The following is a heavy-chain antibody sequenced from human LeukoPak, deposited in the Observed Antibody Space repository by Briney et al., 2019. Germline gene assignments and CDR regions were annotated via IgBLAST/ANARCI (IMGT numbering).Heavy chain of an antibody. CDR1: GFTFSSYA. Sequence: GGSLRLSCAASGFTFSSYAMSWVRQAPGKGLEWVSLIRGSGDRTYYADSVKGRFTISRDNSKDTVYLQMNSLRAEDTAVYYCAKLRRGCSSTSCYGQYYFDYWGQGTLVTVSS. CDR2: IRGSGDRT. J-gene: IGHJ4*02. D-gene: IGHD2-2*01. CDR3: AKLRRGCSSTSCYGQYYFDY. V-gene: IGHV3-23*01.